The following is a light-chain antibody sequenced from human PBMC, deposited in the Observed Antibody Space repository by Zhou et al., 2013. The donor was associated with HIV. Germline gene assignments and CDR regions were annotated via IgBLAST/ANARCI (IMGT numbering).Light chain of an antibody. CDR1: QILSSN. Sequence: EIVMTQSPATLSVSPGERATLSCRASQILSSNLAWYQQKPGQAPRLLIYGASTRATGIPARFSGSGSGTEFTLTISSLQSEDFAVYYCQQYNNWPITFGQGTRL. J-gene: IGKJ5*01. CDR3: QQYNNWPIT. V-gene: IGKV3-15*01. CDR2: GAS.